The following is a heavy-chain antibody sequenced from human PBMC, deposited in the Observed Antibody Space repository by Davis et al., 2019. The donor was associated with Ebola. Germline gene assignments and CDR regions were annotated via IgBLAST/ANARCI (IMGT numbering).Heavy chain of an antibody. D-gene: IGHD5-24*01. Sequence: GESLKISCAASGFTFSSYVMHWVRQAPGKGLEWVALISYDGSKKYYAESVKGRFTISRDNSKNTLYLQMNSLRAEDTAVYYCAKEQLHWGRVGRYYFDYWGQGTLVTVSS. J-gene: IGHJ4*02. CDR1: GFTFSSYV. CDR3: AKEQLHWGRVGRYYFDY. CDR2: ISYDGSKK. V-gene: IGHV3-30-3*01.